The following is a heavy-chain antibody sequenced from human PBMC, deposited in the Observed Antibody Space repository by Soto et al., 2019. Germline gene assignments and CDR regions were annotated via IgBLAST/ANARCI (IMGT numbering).Heavy chain of an antibody. CDR2: ISYDGTNK. CDR3: AKDLQSYGDYDYYCYGMDV. D-gene: IGHD4-17*01. CDR1: GFTFSTYG. J-gene: IGHJ6*02. Sequence: QVQPVESGGGEVQPGRSLTISCAASGFTFSTYGMHWVRKNPGKGLEWVAVISYDGTNKVYSDSVKGRFTISSDNFKNTLTLQMNSLRADDTAVYSCAKDLQSYGDYDYYCYGMDVWGLGTRVTVAS. V-gene: IGHV3-30*18.